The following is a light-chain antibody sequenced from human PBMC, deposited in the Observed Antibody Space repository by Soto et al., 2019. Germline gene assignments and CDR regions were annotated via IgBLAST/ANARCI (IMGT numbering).Light chain of an antibody. V-gene: IGKV3-11*01. Sequence: EIVLTQSPGILSLSPGEGATLSCRASQSVSSNYITWYQQKPGQAPRLLIYDASNRATGIPARFSGSGSGTDFTLTISSLEPEDFAVYYCQQRSNWPTFGQGTRLEIK. CDR2: DAS. J-gene: IGKJ5*01. CDR3: QQRSNWPT. CDR1: QSVSSNY.